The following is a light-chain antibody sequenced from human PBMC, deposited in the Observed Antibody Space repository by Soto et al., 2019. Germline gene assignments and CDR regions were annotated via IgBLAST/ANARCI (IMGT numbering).Light chain of an antibody. V-gene: IGKV2-30*01. Sequence: DVVMTQSPLSLPVTLGQPASISCRSSQSPLYSDGNTYLSWFQQRPGQSPRRLIYKVSNRDSGVPDRFSGSGSGTDFTLKISRVEAEDVGVYYCMKGTHWPWTFGQGTKVEIK. CDR1: QSPLYSDGNTY. CDR3: MKGTHWPWT. CDR2: KVS. J-gene: IGKJ1*01.